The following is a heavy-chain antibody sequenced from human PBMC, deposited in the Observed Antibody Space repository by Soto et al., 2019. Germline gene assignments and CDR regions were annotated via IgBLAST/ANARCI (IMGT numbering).Heavy chain of an antibody. Sequence: MASETLSLTCTVSGGSISSYYWSWIRQPPGKGLEWIGYIYYSGSTNYNPSLKSRVTISVDTSKNQFSLKLSSVTAADTAVYYCARHSLSRYNWNYINWFDPWGQGTLVTVSS. D-gene: IGHD1-7*01. J-gene: IGHJ5*02. V-gene: IGHV4-59*08. CDR3: ARHSLSRYNWNYINWFDP. CDR2: IYYSGST. CDR1: GGSISSYY.